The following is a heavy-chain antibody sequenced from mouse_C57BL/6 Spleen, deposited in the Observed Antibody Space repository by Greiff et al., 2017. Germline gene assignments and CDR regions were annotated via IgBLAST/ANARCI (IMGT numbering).Heavy chain of an antibody. D-gene: IGHD1-1*01. J-gene: IGHJ2*01. CDR2: IYPGDGDT. V-gene: IGHV1-82*01. Sequence: VQLQQSGPELVKPGASVKISCKASGYAFSSSWMNWVKQRPGKGLEWIGRIYPGDGDTNYNGKFKGKATLTADKSSSTAYMQLSSLTSEDSAVYCCAMNYGSSFDYWGQGTTLTVSS. CDR1: GYAFSSSW. CDR3: AMNYGSSFDY.